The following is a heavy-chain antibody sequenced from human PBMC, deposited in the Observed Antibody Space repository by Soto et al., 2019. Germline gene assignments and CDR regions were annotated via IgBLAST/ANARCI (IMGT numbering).Heavy chain of an antibody. V-gene: IGHV4-31*03. D-gene: IGHD4-17*01. CDR1: GGAISSGGYY. CDR2: IFYSGST. CDR3: ARAPGEYFDY. Sequence: SETLSLTCTVSGGAISSGGYYWSWIRQHPGKVLEWIVYIFYSGSTYYNPSLKSRVTISLDTSNNQFSLKLSSVTSSYTSVYYCARAPGEYFDYWGQGTLLTVSS. J-gene: IGHJ4*02.